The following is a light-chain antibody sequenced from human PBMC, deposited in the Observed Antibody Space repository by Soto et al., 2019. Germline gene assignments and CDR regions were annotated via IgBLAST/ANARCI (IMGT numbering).Light chain of an antibody. CDR2: DAS. CDR3: QQSYSTPC. CDR1: QSISSW. J-gene: IGKJ4*01. V-gene: IGKV1-5*01. Sequence: DIQMTQSPSTLSASVGDRVTITCRASQSISSWLAWYQQKPGKAPKLLIYDASSLESGVPSRFSGSGSGTDFTLTISSLQPEDFATYYCQQSYSTPCFGGGTKVDIK.